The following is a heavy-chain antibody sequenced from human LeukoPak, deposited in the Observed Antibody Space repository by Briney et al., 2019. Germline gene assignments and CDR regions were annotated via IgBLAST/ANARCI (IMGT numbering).Heavy chain of an antibody. Sequence: SETLSLTCGVSSGSISSVIWRSWVRQPPGQGLEWIGEIYHSGSTNYNPSLKSRVTISVDTSKNQFSLKLSSVTAADTAVYYCARQMWSYYYGSGAHRGWFDPWGQGTLVTVSS. V-gene: IGHV4-4*02. D-gene: IGHD3-10*01. CDR1: SGSISSVIW. CDR2: IYHSGST. J-gene: IGHJ5*02. CDR3: ARQMWSYYYGSGAHRGWFDP.